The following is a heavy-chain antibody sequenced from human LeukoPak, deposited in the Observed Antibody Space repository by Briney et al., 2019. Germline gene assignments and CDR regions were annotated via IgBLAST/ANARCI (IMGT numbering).Heavy chain of an antibody. CDR3: ARGDKYFYYYMDV. J-gene: IGHJ6*03. CDR1: GYTFTSFG. V-gene: IGHV1-18*01. D-gene: IGHD2-15*01. Sequence: ASVKLSCKGSGYTFTSFGFSWVRQAPGQGLEWMGWISAYNGNTNYAQKFQDRVSMTADASTSTAYMELRSLSSDDTAIYYCARGDKYFYYYMDVWGKGTTVTVFS. CDR2: ISAYNGNT.